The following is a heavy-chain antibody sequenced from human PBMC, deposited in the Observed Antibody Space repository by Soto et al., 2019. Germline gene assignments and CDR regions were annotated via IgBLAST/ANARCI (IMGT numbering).Heavy chain of an antibody. V-gene: IGHV4-31*03. D-gene: IGHD2-15*01. CDR2: IYPTGTT. CDR3: ARDPDGRPRLPPIS. CDR1: GDSISRGGYY. J-gene: IGHJ1*01. Sequence: QVQMQESGPGLMKPSQTLSLTCTVSGDSISRGGYYWSWIRQHPGKGLEWIGYIYPTGTTYYNPSLKNRVTISMDTSKNQFSLKLSSVTAADTAIYYCARDPDGRPRLPPISWCQGTLVTVSS.